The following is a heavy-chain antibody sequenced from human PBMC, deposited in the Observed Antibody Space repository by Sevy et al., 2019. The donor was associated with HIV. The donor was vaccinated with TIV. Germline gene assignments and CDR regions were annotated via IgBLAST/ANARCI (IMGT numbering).Heavy chain of an antibody. V-gene: IGHV3-48*02. Sequence: GGSLRLSCAASGFTFSHHNMNWVRQAPGKGLEWISYCSKSGSTTYFADSVRGRFTISRDNAKNSLFLEMHSLTDEDTAVYYCAREENRELGTIPLDSWGRGIQVTVSS. CDR1: GFTFSHHN. D-gene: IGHD7-27*01. CDR3: AREENRELGTIPLDS. CDR2: CSKSGSTT. J-gene: IGHJ4*02.